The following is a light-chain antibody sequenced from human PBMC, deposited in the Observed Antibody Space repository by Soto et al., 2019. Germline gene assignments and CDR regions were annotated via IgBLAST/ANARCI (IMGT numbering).Light chain of an antibody. V-gene: IGKV3-15*01. J-gene: IGKJ1*01. Sequence: EIVMTQSPATLSVSPGERATLSCRASQSVSSNLAWYQQKPGQAPRLLIYDASTRATGIPARFSGSGSGTEFTLTISSLQSVDFAIYHCQQYNNWPRTFGQGSEVDIK. CDR3: QQYNNWPRT. CDR1: QSVSSN. CDR2: DAS.